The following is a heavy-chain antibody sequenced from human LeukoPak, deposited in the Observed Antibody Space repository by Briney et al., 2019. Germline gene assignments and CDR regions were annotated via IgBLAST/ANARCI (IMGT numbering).Heavy chain of an antibody. CDR3: AINHRDGYSELGY. D-gene: IGHD5-24*01. CDR2: ISRSGSTK. V-gene: IGHV3-11*04. Sequence: PGGSLRLSCAASGFTFSDYNMRWIRQAPGKGLEWVSSISRSGSTKYYADSVKGRFTISRDNAKNSLFLQMNSLRAEDTAVYYCAINHRDGYSELGYWGQGTLVTVSS. J-gene: IGHJ4*02. CDR1: GFTFSDYN.